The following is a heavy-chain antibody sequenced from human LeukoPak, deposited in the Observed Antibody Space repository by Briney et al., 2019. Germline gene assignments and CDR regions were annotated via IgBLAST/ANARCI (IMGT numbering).Heavy chain of an antibody. CDR2: IYYSGST. D-gene: IGHD6-13*01. CDR3: ARGIAAAGLFDY. V-gene: IGHV4-39*07. Sequence: SETLSLTCTVSGGSISSSSYYWGWIRQPPGKGLEWIGSIYYSGSTYYNPSLKSRVTISVDTSKNQFSLKLSSVTAADTAVYYCARGIAAAGLFDYWGQGTLVTVSS. CDR1: GGSISSSSYY. J-gene: IGHJ4*02.